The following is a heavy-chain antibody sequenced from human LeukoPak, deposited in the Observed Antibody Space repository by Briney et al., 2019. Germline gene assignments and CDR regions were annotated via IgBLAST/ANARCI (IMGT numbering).Heavy chain of an antibody. V-gene: IGHV4-39*01. CDR3: ARHYSSSWCHAVWFDP. Sequence: SETLSLTCIVSGGSISSSNYYWGWTRQPPGKELEWIGSIYYSGTTYYNPSLKSRVTISVDTSRNQFSLKLSSVTVADTAVYYCARHYSSSWCHAVWFDPWGQGTLVTVSS. D-gene: IGHD6-13*01. CDR2: IYYSGTT. CDR1: GGSISSSNYY. J-gene: IGHJ5*02.